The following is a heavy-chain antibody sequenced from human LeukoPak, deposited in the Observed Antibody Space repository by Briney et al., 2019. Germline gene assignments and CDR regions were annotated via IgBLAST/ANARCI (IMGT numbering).Heavy chain of an antibody. D-gene: IGHD6-19*01. CDR3: AKDQGKFIAVTDY. Sequence: GGSLRLSCAASGFTFSSYWMHWVRQAPGKGLVWVSRINTDGSSTSYADPVKGRFTISRDNSKNTLYLQMNSLRAEDTAVYYCAKDQGKFIAVTDYWGQGTLVTVSS. CDR1: GFTFSSYW. J-gene: IGHJ4*02. CDR2: INTDGSST. V-gene: IGHV3-74*01.